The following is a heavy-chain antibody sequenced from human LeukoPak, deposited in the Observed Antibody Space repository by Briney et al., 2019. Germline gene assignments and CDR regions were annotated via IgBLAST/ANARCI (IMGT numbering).Heavy chain of an antibody. D-gene: IGHD2-21*01. V-gene: IGHV6-1*01. J-gene: IGHJ2*01. CDR1: GDSVSSNSAS. Sequence: SQTLSLTCALPGDSVSSNSASWNWIRQSPSRSLEWLGRTYYRSKWYNDYAVSVKSRININPDTSKNQFSLQLNSVTPEDTAVYYCARGFPRYFDLWGRGTLVTVSS. CDR2: TYYRSKWYN. CDR3: ARGFPRYFDL.